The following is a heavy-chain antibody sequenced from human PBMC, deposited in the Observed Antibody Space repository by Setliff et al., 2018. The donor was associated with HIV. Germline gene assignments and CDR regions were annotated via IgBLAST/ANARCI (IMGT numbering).Heavy chain of an antibody. Sequence: PGGSLRLSCAASGFTFTSYWMHWVRQVPGKGPVWVSCISNDETTTNYADSVKGRFTVSRDNAKNTVYLQMNSLRAEDTAVYYCVRGPIHGGFDFWGQGALVTVSS. J-gene: IGHJ4*02. CDR2: ISNDETTT. CDR3: VRGPIHGGFDF. V-gene: IGHV3-74*01. D-gene: IGHD3-16*01. CDR1: GFTFTSYW.